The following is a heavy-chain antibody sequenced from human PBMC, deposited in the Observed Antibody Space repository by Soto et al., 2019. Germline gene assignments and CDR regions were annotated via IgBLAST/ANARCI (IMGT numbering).Heavy chain of an antibody. CDR3: TRGTGFWSGYYRDYGMDV. D-gene: IGHD3-3*01. J-gene: IGHJ6*02. V-gene: IGHV1-2*02. Sequence: ASVKVSCKASGYSFAGYLLHWVRQAPGQGLEWMGWINTDSGDTKYARKFQGRVTMTRDTSTSTGYMELSSLRSDDTAVYHCTRGTGFWSGYYRDYGMDVWG. CDR1: GYSFAGYL. CDR2: INTDSGDT.